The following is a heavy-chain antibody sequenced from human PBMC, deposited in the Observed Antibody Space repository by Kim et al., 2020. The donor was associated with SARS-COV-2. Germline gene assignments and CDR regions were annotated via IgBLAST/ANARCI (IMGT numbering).Heavy chain of an antibody. D-gene: IGHD2-2*01. CDR3: ARDLSESTSC. V-gene: IGHV1-69*01. Sequence: TANYAQKFQGRVTITADESTSTAYMELSSLRSEDTAVYYCARDLSESTSCWGQGTLVTVSS. CDR2: TA. J-gene: IGHJ4*02.